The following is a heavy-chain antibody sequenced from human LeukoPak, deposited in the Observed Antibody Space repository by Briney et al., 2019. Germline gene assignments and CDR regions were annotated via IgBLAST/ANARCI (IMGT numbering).Heavy chain of an antibody. CDR3: AVNSGYSSYFDY. CDR2: IIPIFGTA. V-gene: IGHV1-69*13. J-gene: IGHJ4*02. D-gene: IGHD5-12*01. CDR1: GGTFSSYA. Sequence: ASVKVSCKASGGTFSSYAISWVRQAPGQGVEWMGGIIPIFGTANYAQKFQGRVTITADESTSTAYMELSSLRSEDTAVYYCAVNSGYSSYFDYWGQGTLVTVSS.